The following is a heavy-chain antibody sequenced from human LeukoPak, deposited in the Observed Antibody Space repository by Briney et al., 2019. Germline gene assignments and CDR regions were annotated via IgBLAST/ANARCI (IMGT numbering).Heavy chain of an antibody. Sequence: ASVKGSCKASGGTFSSYAISWVRQAPGQGLEWMGGIIPIFGTANYAQKFQGRVTITTDESTSTAYMELSSLRSEDTAVYYCARVPAAAGTSDFDYWGQGTLVTVSS. D-gene: IGHD6-13*01. CDR1: GGTFSSYA. V-gene: IGHV1-69*05. CDR2: IIPIFGTA. J-gene: IGHJ4*02. CDR3: ARVPAAAGTSDFDY.